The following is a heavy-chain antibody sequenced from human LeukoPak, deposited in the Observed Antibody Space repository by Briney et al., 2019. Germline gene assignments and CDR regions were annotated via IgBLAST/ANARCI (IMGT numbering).Heavy chain of an antibody. V-gene: IGHV1-2*02. CDR2: INPNSGGT. CDR3: ASGTAVVPAAIPI. D-gene: IGHD2-2*01. Sequence: ASVKVSCKASGYTFTSYDINWVRQATGQGLEWMGWINPNSGGTNYAQKFQGRVTMTRDTSISTAYMELSRLRSDDTAVYYCASGTAVVPAAIPIWGQGTLVTVSS. J-gene: IGHJ4*02. CDR1: GYTFTSYD.